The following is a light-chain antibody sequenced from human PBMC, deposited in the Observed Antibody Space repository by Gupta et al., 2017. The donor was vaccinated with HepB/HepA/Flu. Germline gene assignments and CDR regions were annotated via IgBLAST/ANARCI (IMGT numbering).Light chain of an antibody. CDR2: EVN. CDR3: HSYASNKNWV. V-gene: IGLV2-8*01. J-gene: IGLJ3*02. CDR1: NSDVGDYNY. Sequence: QSALTPPPSASGSPGQSVTISCTGTNSDVGDYNYVSWYQQYPGKAPKLLIYEVNKRPSGVPDRFSGSKSGNTASLTVSGLQAEDEGDYYCHSYASNKNWVFGGGTKLTVL.